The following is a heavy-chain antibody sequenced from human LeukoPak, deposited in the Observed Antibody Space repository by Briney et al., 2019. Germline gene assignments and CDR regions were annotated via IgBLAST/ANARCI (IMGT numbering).Heavy chain of an antibody. CDR3: ATDWFGAVNS. CDR1: GHIFRDSW. J-gene: IGHJ4*02. CDR2: IKGDGSGT. V-gene: IGHV3-74*01. D-gene: IGHD3-16*01. Sequence: PGGSLRLSCAASAAFGHIFRDSWMHWVRQAPGKGLVWVSLIKGDGSGTIYADSVKGRFTISRDNAKNTLYLQMNSLRAEDTAVYFCATDWFGAVNSWGQGTLVTVSS.